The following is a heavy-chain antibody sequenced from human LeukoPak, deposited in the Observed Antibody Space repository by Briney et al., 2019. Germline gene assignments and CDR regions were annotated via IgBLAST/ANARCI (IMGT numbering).Heavy chain of an antibody. Sequence: GGSLRLSCAASGFTFDDYAMHWVRQAPGKGLEGVSGISWNSGSIGYADSVKGRFTISRDNAKNSLHLQMNSLRAEDTALYYCAKDICGGDCYTFDYWGQGTLVTVSS. V-gene: IGHV3-9*01. CDR2: ISWNSGSI. D-gene: IGHD2-21*02. J-gene: IGHJ4*02. CDR1: GFTFDDYA. CDR3: AKDICGGDCYTFDY.